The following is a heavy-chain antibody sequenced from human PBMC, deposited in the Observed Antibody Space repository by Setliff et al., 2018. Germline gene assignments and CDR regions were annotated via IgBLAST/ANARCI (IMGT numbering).Heavy chain of an antibody. Sequence: PGGSLRLSCAASGFTFSSYTMTWVRQAPGKGLEWVSDISGSGGRTYYADSVKGRFTISRDNSKNTLYLQMNSLRAEDTAVYYCAKNGFGVVALGVNNWFDPWGQGTLVTVSS. CDR1: GFTFSSYT. J-gene: IGHJ5*02. CDR3: AKNGFGVVALGVNNWFDP. V-gene: IGHV3-23*01. D-gene: IGHD3-10*01. CDR2: ISGSGGRT.